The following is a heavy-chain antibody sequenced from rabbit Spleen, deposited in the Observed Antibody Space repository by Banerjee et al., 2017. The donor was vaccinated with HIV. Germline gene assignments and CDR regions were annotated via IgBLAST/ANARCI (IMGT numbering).Heavy chain of an antibody. CDR3: ARRDANSGGYGGALHL. V-gene: IGHV1S45*01. CDR1: GFSFSSTYY. J-gene: IGHJ4*01. Sequence: QEQLEESGGDLVQPGASLTLTCTASGFSFSSTYYMCWVRQAPGKGLEWIGCIYVGSGTTVYATWANGRFTISKTSSTTVTLQLNSLTAADTATYFCARRDANSGGYGGALHLWGPGTLVTVS. CDR2: IYVGSGTT. D-gene: IGHD4-2*01.